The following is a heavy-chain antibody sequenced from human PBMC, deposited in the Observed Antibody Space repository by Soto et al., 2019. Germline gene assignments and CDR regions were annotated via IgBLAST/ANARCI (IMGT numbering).Heavy chain of an antibody. D-gene: IGHD1-26*01. CDR1: GGSISSGGYY. Sequence: SETLSLTCTVSGGSISSGGYYWSWIRQHPGKGLEWIGYIYYSGSTYYNPSLKSRVTISVDTSKNQFSLKLNSVTAADTAVYYCARDHGGNRALDYWGQGTLVTVSS. CDR2: IYYSGST. CDR3: ARDHGGNRALDY. J-gene: IGHJ4*02. V-gene: IGHV4-31*03.